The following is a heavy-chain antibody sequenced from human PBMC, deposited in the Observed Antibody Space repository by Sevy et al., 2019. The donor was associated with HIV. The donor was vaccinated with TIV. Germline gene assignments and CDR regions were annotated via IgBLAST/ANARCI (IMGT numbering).Heavy chain of an antibody. J-gene: IGHJ3*01. CDR3: AKIWDWGGDGFDV. Sequence: GGSLRLSCAVSGITFRSCTMSWVRQAPGKGLEWVSTIFLNGDDTWYADSVRGRFTFSRDTSKSKLYLQMNSLRAEDTAVYFCAKIWDWGGDGFDVWGQGTMVTVSS. V-gene: IGHV3-23*01. CDR2: IFLNGDDT. D-gene: IGHD7-27*01. CDR1: GITFRSCT.